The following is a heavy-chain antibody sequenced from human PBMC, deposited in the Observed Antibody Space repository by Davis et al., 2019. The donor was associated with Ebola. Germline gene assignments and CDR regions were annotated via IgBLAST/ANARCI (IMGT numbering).Heavy chain of an antibody. Sequence: PGGSLRLSCAASEFTFSSYEMNWVRQAPGKGLEWVSYIDSSASTTYYADSVKGRFTISGDTAKNSLFLQMNSLTAEDTALYYCAREAPFCGGDCLDYWGQGTLVTVSS. CDR2: IDSSASTT. D-gene: IGHD2-21*01. V-gene: IGHV3-48*03. J-gene: IGHJ4*02. CDR1: EFTFSSYE. CDR3: AREAPFCGGDCLDY.